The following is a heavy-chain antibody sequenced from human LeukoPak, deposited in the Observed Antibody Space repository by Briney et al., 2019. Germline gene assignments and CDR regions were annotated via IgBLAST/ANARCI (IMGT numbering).Heavy chain of an antibody. D-gene: IGHD3/OR15-3a*01. Sequence: NPSETLSLTCTVSGGSISSGRYYWCWIRQPPGKGLEWIATIYYSGSTYYNPSLTSRVTISVDTSKNQFSLKLSSVTAADTAVFYCARQGSGTGTAWGQGTLVTVSS. CDR1: GGSISSGRYY. V-gene: IGHV4-39*01. J-gene: IGHJ5*02. CDR3: ARQGSGTGTA. CDR2: IYYSGST.